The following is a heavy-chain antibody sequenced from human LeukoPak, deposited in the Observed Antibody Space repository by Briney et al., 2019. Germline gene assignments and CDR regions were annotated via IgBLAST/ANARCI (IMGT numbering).Heavy chain of an antibody. D-gene: IGHD6-19*01. Sequence: GGSLRLSCAASGFTFSSYAMGWVRQAPGKGLEWVSAISGSGGSTYYADSVKGRFTISRDNSKNTLYLQMNSLRAEDTAVYYCAKIGGPYSSGWYYFDYWGQGTLVTVSS. V-gene: IGHV3-23*01. CDR2: ISGSGGST. CDR3: AKIGGPYSSGWYYFDY. J-gene: IGHJ4*02. CDR1: GFTFSSYA.